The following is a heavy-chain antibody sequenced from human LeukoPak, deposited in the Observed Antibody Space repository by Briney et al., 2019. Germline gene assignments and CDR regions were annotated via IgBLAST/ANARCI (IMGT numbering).Heavy chain of an antibody. D-gene: IGHD2-2*01. CDR1: GGPLSSSGYY. CDR2: ISYSGST. V-gene: IGHV4-39*01. Sequence: SETLSLTCVVSGGPLSSSGYYWAWVRQPPGKGLEWIGSISYSGSTYYNPSLKSRVTISVDTSKNQFSLNLSSVTAADTAVYYCAQGRAAMTGVGYWGQGTLVTVSS. J-gene: IGHJ4*02. CDR3: AQGRAAMTGVGY.